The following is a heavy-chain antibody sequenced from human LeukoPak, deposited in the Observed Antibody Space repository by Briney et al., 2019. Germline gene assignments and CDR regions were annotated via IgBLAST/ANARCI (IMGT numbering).Heavy chain of an antibody. CDR3: ARDGDGYTDYYGMDV. J-gene: IGHJ6*02. Sequence: KSSETLSLTCTVSGGSSSSYYWSWIRQPPGKGLKWIGYIYYSGSTNYNPSLKSRVTISVDTSKNQFSLKLSSVTAADTAVYYCARDGDGYTDYYGMDVWGQGTTVTVSS. CDR2: IYYSGST. V-gene: IGHV4-59*01. D-gene: IGHD5-24*01. CDR1: GGSSSSYY.